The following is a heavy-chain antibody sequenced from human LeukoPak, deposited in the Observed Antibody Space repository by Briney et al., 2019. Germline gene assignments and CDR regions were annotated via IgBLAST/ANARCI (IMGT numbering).Heavy chain of an antibody. J-gene: IGHJ4*02. V-gene: IGHV3-66*01. D-gene: IGHD1-1*01. Sequence: GGSLRLSCAASGFTVSSNYMSWVRQAPGKGLEWVSVIYSGGSTHYADSVKGRFTISRDNSKNTLYLQMNSLRAEDTAVYYCAREGYRVPRPDFDYWGQGTLVTVSS. CDR1: GFTVSSNY. CDR2: IYSGGST. CDR3: AREGYRVPRPDFDY.